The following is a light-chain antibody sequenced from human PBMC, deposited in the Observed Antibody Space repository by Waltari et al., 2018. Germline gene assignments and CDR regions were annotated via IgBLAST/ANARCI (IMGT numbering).Light chain of an antibody. CDR2: GGA. J-gene: IGLJ2*01. Sequence: QSALTQPASVSGSPGQSITISCTGSSSDVGGYNLVSWYRQFPNKAPQLIICGGARRPAGVSSRFSASKSGNTASLTISGLQAEDEALYFCSSYARSDNSVLFGGGTQLSVL. CDR3: SSYARSDNSVL. CDR1: SSDVGGYNL. V-gene: IGLV2-23*01.